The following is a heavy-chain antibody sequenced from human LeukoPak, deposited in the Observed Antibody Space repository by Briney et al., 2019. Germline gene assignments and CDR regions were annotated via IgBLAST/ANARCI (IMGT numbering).Heavy chain of an antibody. Sequence: ASVKVSCKASGYTFTSYYMHWVRQAPGQGLEWMGIINPSGGITSYAQKFQGRVTVTRDTSTRTVYMGLSSLRSEDTAVYYCARERGSFVFDYWGQGTLVTVSS. CDR2: INPSGGIT. V-gene: IGHV1-46*01. J-gene: IGHJ4*02. CDR3: ARERGSFVFDY. D-gene: IGHD1-26*01. CDR1: GYTFTSYY.